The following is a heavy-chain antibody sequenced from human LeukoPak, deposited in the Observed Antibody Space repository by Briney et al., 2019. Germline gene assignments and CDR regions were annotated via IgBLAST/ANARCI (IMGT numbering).Heavy chain of an antibody. CDR3: AKAITAAVYTTFDS. Sequence: GRSLRLSCAASRFRFSTFPMGWVRQAPGKGLEWVSGISAGGETTFYADSVRGRLTISRDNSKNTLYLQMNSLRADNTAVYYCAKAITAAVYTTFDSWGQGTLVTVSS. CDR2: ISAGGETT. J-gene: IGHJ4*02. V-gene: IGHV3-23*01. D-gene: IGHD6-13*01. CDR1: RFRFSTFP.